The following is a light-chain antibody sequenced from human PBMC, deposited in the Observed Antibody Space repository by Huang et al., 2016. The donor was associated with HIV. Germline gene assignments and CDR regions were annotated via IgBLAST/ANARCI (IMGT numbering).Light chain of an antibody. V-gene: IGKV4-1*01. CDR2: WAT. Sequence: DIVMTQSPDSLAVSPGERATINCKSRQSVLYSLGKKDYLAWFQQKPGRPPKLLIYWATRRESGVPDRFSGSGSGTDFTLTINNLQAEDVAVYFCLQYYSVPQTFGHGTKVEI. CDR3: LQYYSVPQT. CDR1: QSVLYSLGKKDY. J-gene: IGKJ1*01.